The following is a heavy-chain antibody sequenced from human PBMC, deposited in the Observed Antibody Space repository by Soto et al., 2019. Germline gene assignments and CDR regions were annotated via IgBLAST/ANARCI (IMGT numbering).Heavy chain of an antibody. CDR3: AHRVDIQLTFDY. CDR2: IYWDNDK. CDR1: GFSLRTTGVG. J-gene: IGHJ4*02. V-gene: IGHV2-5*02. D-gene: IGHD1-1*01. Sequence: QITLKESGPTLVKPTQTLTLTCTSSGFSLRTTGVGVGWIRQSPGKALEWLALIYWDNDKRYSPSLKSRVTITKDSSKNQVVLTMTNMDPVDTATYYCAHRVDIQLTFDYWGQGTPVTVST.